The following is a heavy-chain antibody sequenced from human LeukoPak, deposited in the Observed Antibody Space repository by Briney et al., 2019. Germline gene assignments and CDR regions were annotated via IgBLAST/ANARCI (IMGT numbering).Heavy chain of an antibody. D-gene: IGHD3-10*01. CDR1: GFTFSSYS. CDR2: ISSSSSYI. J-gene: IGHJ4*02. CDR3: ARNYGSGSYGDY. V-gene: IGHV3-21*01. Sequence: GGSLRLSCAASGFTFSSYSMNWVRQAPGKGLEWVSSISSSSSYIYYADSVKGRFTISRDSAKNSLYLQMNSLRAEDTAVYYCARNYGSGSYGDYWGQGTLVTVSS.